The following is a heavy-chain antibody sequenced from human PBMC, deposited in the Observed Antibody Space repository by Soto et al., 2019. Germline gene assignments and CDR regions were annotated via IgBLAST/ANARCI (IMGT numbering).Heavy chain of an antibody. CDR2: LNHSGRP. V-gene: IGHV4-34*01. CDR1: GGSFSGYY. J-gene: IGHJ6*02. D-gene: IGHD2-8*01. Sequence: PSETLSLTCAVYGGSFSGYYWCWMRQPPGKGLEWIGELNHSGRPNYTQPLQSRVTISVDTSKNQFSLKLSSVTTADTAVYYCARGTLGYCTNGVCYFYYYYGMDDWGQGTTVTVSS. CDR3: ARGTLGYCTNGVCYFYYYYGMDD.